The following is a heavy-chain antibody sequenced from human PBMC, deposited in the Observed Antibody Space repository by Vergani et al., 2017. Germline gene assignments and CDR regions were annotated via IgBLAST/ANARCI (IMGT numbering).Heavy chain of an antibody. J-gene: IGHJ6*02. CDR2: IDPSDSYT. V-gene: IGHV5-10-1*03. D-gene: IGHD1/OR15-1a*01. CDR3: ARQGWNNYYYGMDV. CDR1: GYSFTSYW. Sequence: EVQLVQSGAEVKKPGESLRISCKGSGYSFTSYWISWVRQMSGKGLEWMGRIDPSDSYTNYSPSFPGHVTISADKSLSTAYLQWSSLKASDTAMYYCARQGWNNYYYGMDVWGQGTTVTVSS.